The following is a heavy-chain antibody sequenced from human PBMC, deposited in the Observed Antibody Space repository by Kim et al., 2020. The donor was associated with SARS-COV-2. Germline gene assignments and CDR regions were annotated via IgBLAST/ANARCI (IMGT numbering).Heavy chain of an antibody. J-gene: IGHJ4*02. CDR3: ARGGGYGSGSYYLDY. CDR2: IYYSGST. V-gene: IGHV4-61*01. Sequence: SETLSLTCTVSGGSVSSGSYYWSWIRQPPGKGLEWIGYIYYSGSTNYNPSLKSRVTISVDTSKNQFSLKLSSVTAADTAVYYCARGGGYGSGSYYLDYWGQGTLVTVSS. CDR1: GGSVSSGSYY. D-gene: IGHD3-10*01.